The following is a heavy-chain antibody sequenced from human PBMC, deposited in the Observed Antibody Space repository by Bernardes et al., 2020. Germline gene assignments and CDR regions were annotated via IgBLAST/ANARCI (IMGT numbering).Heavy chain of an antibody. V-gene: IGHV3-48*02. J-gene: IGHJ4*02. CDR2: ISSSSSAI. D-gene: IGHD3-22*01. CDR1: EFTFTRYS. CDR3: ARVVENNSAYYSTPLDS. Sequence: GGSLRLSCVASEFTFTRYSMNWVRQAPGNGLEWVSYISSSSSAIYYADSVKGRFIISRDNAKNSLYLQMNSLRDDDTAVYYCARVVENNSAYYSTPLDSWGQGTLVTVSS.